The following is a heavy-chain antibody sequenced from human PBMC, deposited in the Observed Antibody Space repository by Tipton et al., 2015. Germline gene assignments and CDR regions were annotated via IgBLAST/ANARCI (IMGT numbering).Heavy chain of an antibody. Sequence: SLRLSCTASGFTLRNVAMSWLRQAPGKGLEWLSTIAGSGGRTEYAASVEGRFTISRDNSKNTLYLQMNRLGVEDTALFYCAKGREYGFDHWGQGTLVTVSS. CDR2: IAGSGGRT. CDR1: GFTLRNVA. J-gene: IGHJ4*02. CDR3: AKGREYGFDH. D-gene: IGHD2/OR15-2a*01. V-gene: IGHV3-23*01.